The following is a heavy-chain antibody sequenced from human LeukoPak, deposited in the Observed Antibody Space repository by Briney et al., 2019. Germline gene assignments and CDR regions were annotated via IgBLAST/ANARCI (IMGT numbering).Heavy chain of an antibody. CDR2: INSGGSTT. J-gene: IGHJ4*02. Sequence: GGSLRLFCAASGFTLSKYWMYCVPQVRGKGGVWVSHINSGGSTTRYADSVKGRFTISRDNAKNTLYLQMDSLRAEDTSVYYCIVANCGGDCSHWGQGTLVTVSS. CDR3: IVANCGGDCSH. D-gene: IGHD2-21*02. V-gene: IGHV3-74*01. CDR1: GFTLSKYW.